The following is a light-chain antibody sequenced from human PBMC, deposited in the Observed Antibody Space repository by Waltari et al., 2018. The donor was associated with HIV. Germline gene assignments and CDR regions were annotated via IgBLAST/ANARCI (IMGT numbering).Light chain of an antibody. V-gene: IGKV3-15*01. CDR1: QSVSTN. J-gene: IGKJ2*03. CDR3: QQFIFWPFS. Sequence: EIVMTQSPATLSVSLGGRATLSCRASQSVSTNLAWYQQKPGQAPRLLIYGASTRATGIPARFSGSGSGTDFTLTISSLQSEDFAVYYCQQFIFWPFSFGQGTKLEIK. CDR2: GAS.